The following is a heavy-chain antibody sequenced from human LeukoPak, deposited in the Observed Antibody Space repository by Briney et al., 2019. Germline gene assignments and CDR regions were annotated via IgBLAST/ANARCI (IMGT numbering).Heavy chain of an antibody. Sequence: EASVKVSCKASGYTFTSYAMHWVRQAPGQRLEWMGWINAGNGNTKYSQEFQGRVTITRDTSAGTAYMQLSSLRSEDMAVYYCARGVWSDSSSWPYYYYYMDVWGKGTTVTVSS. CDR2: INAGNGNT. V-gene: IGHV1-3*03. J-gene: IGHJ6*03. D-gene: IGHD6-13*01. CDR3: ARGVWSDSSSWPYYYYYMDV. CDR1: GYTFTSYA.